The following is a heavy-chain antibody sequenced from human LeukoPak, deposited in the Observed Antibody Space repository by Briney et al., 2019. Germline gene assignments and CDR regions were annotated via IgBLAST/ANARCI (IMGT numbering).Heavy chain of an antibody. CDR3: ARVILTTVTTNYYYYMDV. CDR1: GYTFTGYY. Sequence: GASVKVSCKASGYTFTGYYMHWVRQAPGQGLEWMGWINPNSGGTNYAQKFQGRVTMTRDTSISTAYMELSRLRSDDTAVYYCARVILTTVTTNYYYYMDVWGKGTTVTVSS. V-gene: IGHV1-2*02. CDR2: INPNSGGT. D-gene: IGHD4-11*01. J-gene: IGHJ6*03.